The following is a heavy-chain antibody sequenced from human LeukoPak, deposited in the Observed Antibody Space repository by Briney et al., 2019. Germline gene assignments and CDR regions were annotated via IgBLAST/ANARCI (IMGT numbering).Heavy chain of an antibody. J-gene: IGHJ4*02. CDR1: GHTFTGYY. CDR2: VNPKSGGT. V-gene: IGHV1-2*02. CDR3: ARGWLLDIRIDY. D-gene: IGHD5-12*01. Sequence: GASVKVSCKASGHTFTGYYIHWVRQAPGQGLEWMGWVNPKSGGTNYAQKFQGRVTMTRDTSISTAYMELSRLRSDDTAVYYCARGWLLDIRIDYWGQGTLVTVSS.